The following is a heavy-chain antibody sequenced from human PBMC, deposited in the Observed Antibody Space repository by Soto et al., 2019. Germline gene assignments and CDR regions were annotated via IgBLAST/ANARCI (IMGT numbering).Heavy chain of an antibody. V-gene: IGHV3-23*01. CDR2: ISGSGGST. CDR3: AKDSVLQSTWFDP. J-gene: IGHJ5*02. D-gene: IGHD1-1*01. Sequence: HPGGSLRLSCAASGFTFSSYAMSWVRQAPGKGLEWVSAISGSGGSTYYADSVKGRFTISRDNSKNTLYLQMNSLRAEDTAVYYCAKDSVLQSTWFDPWCQETLVTVSS. CDR1: GFTFSSYA.